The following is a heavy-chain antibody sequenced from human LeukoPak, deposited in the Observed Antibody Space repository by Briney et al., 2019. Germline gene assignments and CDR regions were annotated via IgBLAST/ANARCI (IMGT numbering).Heavy chain of an antibody. CDR1: GFTFSSYG. D-gene: IGHD3-22*01. CDR2: ISYDGSNK. CDR3: ARDYYDSSGYVY. V-gene: IGHV3-30*03. J-gene: IGHJ4*02. Sequence: PGRSLRLSCAASGFTFSSYGMHWVRQAPGKGLEWVAVISYDGSNKYYADSVKGRFTISRDNAKNSLYLQMNSLRAEDTAVYYCARDYYDSSGYVYWGQGTLVTVSS.